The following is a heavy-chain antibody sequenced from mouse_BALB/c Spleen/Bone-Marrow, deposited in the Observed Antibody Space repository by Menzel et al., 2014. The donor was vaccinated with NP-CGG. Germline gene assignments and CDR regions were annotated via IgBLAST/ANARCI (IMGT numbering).Heavy chain of an antibody. CDR3: ARGGQLGAMDY. V-gene: IGHV5-4*02. Sequence: EVQRVESGGGLVKPGGSLKLSCAASGFTFXDYYMYWVRQTPEKRLEWVATISDGGSYTYYPDSVKGRFTISRDNAKNNLYLQMSSLKSEDTAMYYCARGGQLGAMDYWGQGTSVTVSS. CDR2: ISDGGSYT. J-gene: IGHJ4*01. D-gene: IGHD3-2*01. CDR1: GFTFXDYY.